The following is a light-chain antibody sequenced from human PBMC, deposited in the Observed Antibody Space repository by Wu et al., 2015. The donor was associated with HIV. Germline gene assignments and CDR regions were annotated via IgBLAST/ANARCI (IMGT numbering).Light chain of an antibody. V-gene: IGKV1-NL1*01. Sequence: DIQMTQSPFSLSASVGDRVTITCRASQTISNSLAWYQQKPGQVPNLLIYDAPRLQSGVPSRFSGSGSGTAYTLTVSSLQPEDSATYYCQQYYSSPRTFGQGTKLEIK. J-gene: IGKJ2*01. CDR3: QQYYSSPRT. CDR2: DAP. CDR1: QTISNS.